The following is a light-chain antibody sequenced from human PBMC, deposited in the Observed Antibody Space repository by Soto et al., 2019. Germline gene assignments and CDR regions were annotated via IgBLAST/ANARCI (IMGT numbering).Light chain of an antibody. CDR3: QQYNIWPPIT. V-gene: IGKV3-15*01. CDR1: HSVSSSY. J-gene: IGKJ5*01. CDR2: GAS. Sequence: EIVLTQSPGTLSLSPGERATLSCRAIHSVSSSYLAWYQQKPGQAPRLLIYGASTRATGVPARFSGSGSGTEFTLTISSLQSEDFAVYYCQQYNIWPPITFGQGTRLEIK.